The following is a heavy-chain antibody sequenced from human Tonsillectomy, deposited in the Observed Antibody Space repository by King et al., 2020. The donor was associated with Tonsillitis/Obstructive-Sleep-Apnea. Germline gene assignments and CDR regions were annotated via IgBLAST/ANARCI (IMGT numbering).Heavy chain of an antibody. Sequence: VQLVESGGGLVQPGRSLRLFCTASGFTFGDYALSWVRQAPGKGLEWVGFIRSKAYGGTTEYAASVKGRFTISRDDSKSIAYLQMNSLKTEDTAVYYCTRDECSSTRCKSPLDYHYGMDVWGQGTTVTVSS. D-gene: IGHD2-2*01. CDR3: TRDECSSTRCKSPLDYHYGMDV. CDR1: GFTFGDYA. CDR2: IRSKAYGGTT. V-gene: IGHV3-49*04. J-gene: IGHJ6*02.